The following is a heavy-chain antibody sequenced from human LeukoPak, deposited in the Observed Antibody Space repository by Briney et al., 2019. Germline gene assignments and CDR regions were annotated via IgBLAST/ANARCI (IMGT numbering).Heavy chain of an antibody. J-gene: IGHJ4*02. Sequence: SETLSLTCTVSNGSISSSSYYWGWIRQPPGKGLEWIGSIYYSGTTYYNASLKSRVRISVDTSKNQFSLKLSSVTAADTAVYYCARDLGDYWSGFRSYFFDYWGQGTLVTVSS. CDR1: NGSISSSSYY. D-gene: IGHD3-3*01. V-gene: IGHV4-39*07. CDR2: IYYSGTT. CDR3: ARDLGDYWSGFRSYFFDY.